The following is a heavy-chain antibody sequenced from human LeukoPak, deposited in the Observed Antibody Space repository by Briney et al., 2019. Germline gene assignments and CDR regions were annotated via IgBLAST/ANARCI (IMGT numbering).Heavy chain of an antibody. CDR1: GGTFSSYA. V-gene: IGHV1-69*01. J-gene: IGHJ6*03. Sequence: SVKVSCKASGGTFSSYAISWVRQAPGQGLEWMGGIIPIFGTANYTQKFQGRVTITADESTSTAYMELSSLRSEDTAVYYCARREIAAFPYYYYYMDVCGKGTTVTVSS. CDR2: IIPIFGTA. D-gene: IGHD2-15*01. CDR3: ARREIAAFPYYYYYMDV.